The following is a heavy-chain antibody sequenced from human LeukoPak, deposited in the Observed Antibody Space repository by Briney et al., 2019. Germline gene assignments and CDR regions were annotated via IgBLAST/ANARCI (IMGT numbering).Heavy chain of an antibody. V-gene: IGHV1-18*01. CDR1: GYTFTSYD. D-gene: IGHD6-13*01. J-gene: IGHJ4*02. CDR3: ARSRIAAAGPIDY. CDR2: MNPNSGNT. Sequence: ASVKVSCKASGYTFTSYDINWVRQATGQGLEWMGWMNPNSGNTNYAQKLQGRVTMTTDTSTSTAYMELRSLRSDDTAVYYCARSRIAAAGPIDYWGQGTLVTVSS.